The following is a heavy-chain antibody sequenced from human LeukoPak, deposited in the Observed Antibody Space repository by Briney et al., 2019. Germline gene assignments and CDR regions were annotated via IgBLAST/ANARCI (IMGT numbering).Heavy chain of an antibody. V-gene: IGHV1-8*01. CDR1: GYTFTSYD. D-gene: IGHD2-2*01. J-gene: IGHJ4*02. CDR2: MNPNSGNT. Sequence: ASVKVSCKASGYTFTSYDINWVRQATGQGLEWMGWMNPNSGNTGYAQKFQGRVTMTRNTSISTAYMGLSSLRSEDTAVYYCARGRGYCSSTSCYHFDYWGQGTLVTVSS. CDR3: ARGRGYCSSTSCYHFDY.